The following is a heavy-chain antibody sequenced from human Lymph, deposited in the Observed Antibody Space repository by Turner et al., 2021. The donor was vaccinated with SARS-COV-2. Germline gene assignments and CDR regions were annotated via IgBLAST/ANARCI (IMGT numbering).Heavy chain of an antibody. J-gene: IGHJ4*02. CDR1: GFTFSSYS. CDR2: ITFTSSYI. CDR3: ARGPPDFPYYFDY. Sequence: EVQRVESGVGLVKPGGYLVLSCAASGFTFSSYSMNWVRQAPGKGLEWVSSITFTSSYIYYADSVKGRFTISRDNAKNSLYLQMNSLRAEDTAVYYCARGPPDFPYYFDYWGQGTLVTVSS. V-gene: IGHV3-21*01. D-gene: IGHD2-21*02.